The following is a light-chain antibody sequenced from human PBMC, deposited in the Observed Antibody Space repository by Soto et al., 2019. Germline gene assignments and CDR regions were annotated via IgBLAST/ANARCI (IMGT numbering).Light chain of an antibody. J-gene: IGLJ1*01. CDR1: SSNIGSNT. V-gene: IGLV1-44*01. Sequence: QSVLTQPPSASGTPGQRVTSSCSGSSSNIGSNTVNWYQQLPGTAPKLLIYSHNQRPSGVPDRFSVSKSGTSASLAISGLQSEDEADYYCATWDDSLDGYVFGTGTKVTVL. CDR3: ATWDDSLDGYV. CDR2: SHN.